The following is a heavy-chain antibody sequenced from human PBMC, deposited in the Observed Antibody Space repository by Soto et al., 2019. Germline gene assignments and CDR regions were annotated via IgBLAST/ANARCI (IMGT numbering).Heavy chain of an antibody. Sequence: EVQLVESGGGLVQPGGSLRLSCAASGFTFSSYWMSWVRQAPGKGLEWVANIKQDGSEKYYVDSVKGRFTISRDNAKNSLYLQMNSLRAEDTAVYYCAREPPAVAGRGYFDLWGRGTLVTVSS. J-gene: IGHJ2*01. CDR1: GFTFSSYW. V-gene: IGHV3-7*03. D-gene: IGHD6-19*01. CDR2: IKQDGSEK. CDR3: AREPPAVAGRGYFDL.